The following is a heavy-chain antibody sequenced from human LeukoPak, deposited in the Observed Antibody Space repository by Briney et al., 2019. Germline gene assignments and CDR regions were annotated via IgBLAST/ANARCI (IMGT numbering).Heavy chain of an antibody. CDR1: GFTFNMYW. CDR2: IKEDGSEK. J-gene: IGHJ4*02. V-gene: IGHV3-7*01. CDR3: MSLGY. Sequence: GGSLRLSCEASGFTFNMYWMNWVRQAPGKGLEWVANIKEDGSEKYYVDSVKGRSTVSRDNAKNLVYLQMKSLRVEDTALYYCMSLGYWGQGTLVTVSS.